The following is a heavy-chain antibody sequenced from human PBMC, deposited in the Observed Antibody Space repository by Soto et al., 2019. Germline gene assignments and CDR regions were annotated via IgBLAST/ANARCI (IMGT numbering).Heavy chain of an antibody. CDR2: ISGSGGST. D-gene: IGHD4-4*01. CDR3: AKDLEIVDYSNYVPYRMFDY. Sequence: GGSLRLSCAASGFTFSSYAMSWVRQAPGKGLEWVSAISGSGGSTYYADSVKGRFTISRDNSKNTLYLQMNSLRAEDTAVYYCAKDLEIVDYSNYVPYRMFDYWGQGTLVTVSS. CDR1: GFTFSSYA. V-gene: IGHV3-23*01. J-gene: IGHJ4*02.